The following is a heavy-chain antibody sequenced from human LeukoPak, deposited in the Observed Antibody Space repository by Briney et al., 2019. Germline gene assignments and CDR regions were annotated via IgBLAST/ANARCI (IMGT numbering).Heavy chain of an antibody. CDR3: AKRATLYYYYYMDV. Sequence: GGSLRLSCAASGFTFSSYGMHWVRQAPGKGLEWVAVISYDGSNKYYADSVKGRFTISRDNSKNTLYMQMNRLRAEETAVYYCAKRATLYYYYYMDVWGKGTTVTVSS. V-gene: IGHV3-30*18. CDR1: GFTFSSYG. J-gene: IGHJ6*03. CDR2: ISYDGSNK.